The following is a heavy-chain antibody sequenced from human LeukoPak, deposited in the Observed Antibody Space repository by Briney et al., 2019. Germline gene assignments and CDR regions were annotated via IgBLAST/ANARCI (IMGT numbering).Heavy chain of an antibody. V-gene: IGHV3-23*01. CDR1: GFTFSSYA. CDR2: ISGSGGST. Sequence: GGSLRLSCAASGFTFSSYAMSWVRQAPGKGLEWVSAISGSGGSTYYADSVKGRFTISGDNSKNTLYLQMNSLRAEDTAVYYCAKDRSITMIVDYWGQGTLVTVSS. D-gene: IGHD3-22*01. CDR3: AKDRSITMIVDY. J-gene: IGHJ4*02.